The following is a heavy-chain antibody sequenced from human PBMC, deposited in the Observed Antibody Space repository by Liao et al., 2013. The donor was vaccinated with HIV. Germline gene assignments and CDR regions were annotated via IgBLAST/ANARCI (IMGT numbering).Heavy chain of an antibody. CDR1: GGSISGINYY. D-gene: IGHD4-17*01. J-gene: IGHJ4*02. CDR3: ARADYGDDASFDY. V-gene: IGHV4-61*02. CDR2: MYSNGNS. Sequence: QVQLQESGPGLVTPSETLSLTCTVSGGSISGINYYWNWIRQPAGKGLEWIGRMYSNGNSNHNPSLRSRVTMSVDTSKNQFSLKLSSVTAADTAVYFCARADYGDDASFDYWGQGTLVTVSS.